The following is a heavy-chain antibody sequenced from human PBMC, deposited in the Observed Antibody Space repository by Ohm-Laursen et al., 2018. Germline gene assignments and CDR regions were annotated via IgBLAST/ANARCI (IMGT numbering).Heavy chain of an antibody. V-gene: IGHV3-11*01. J-gene: IGHJ4*02. Sequence: SLRLSCAASGFSFSDYFMSWILQAPGKGLEWISFISSSGSFIYYADSVKGRFTVSRDNAKNSLFLQMNSLRAEDTAVYYCARNSSTWGRSVDYWGQGALVTVSS. D-gene: IGHD2-2*01. CDR2: ISSSGSFI. CDR1: GFSFSDYF. CDR3: ARNSSTWGRSVDY.